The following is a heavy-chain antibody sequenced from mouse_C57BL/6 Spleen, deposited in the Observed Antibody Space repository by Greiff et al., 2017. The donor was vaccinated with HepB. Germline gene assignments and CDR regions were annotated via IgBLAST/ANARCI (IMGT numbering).Heavy chain of an antibody. Sequence: VQLQQSGAELVRPGASVKLSCTASGFNIKDYYMHWVKQRPEQGLEWIGRIDPEDGDTEYAPKFQGKATMTADTSSNTAYLQLSSLTSEDTAVYYCTRYYYGSSYPYWYFDVWGTGTTVTVSS. CDR3: TRYYYGSSYPYWYFDV. CDR2: IDPEDGDT. D-gene: IGHD1-1*01. CDR1: GFNIKDYY. J-gene: IGHJ1*03. V-gene: IGHV14-1*01.